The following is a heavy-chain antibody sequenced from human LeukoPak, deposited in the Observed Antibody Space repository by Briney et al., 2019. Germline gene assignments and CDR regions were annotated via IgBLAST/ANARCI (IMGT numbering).Heavy chain of an antibody. CDR1: GFTFSSYA. CDR2: ISSNGGST. V-gene: IGHV3-64*01. J-gene: IGHJ3*02. CDR3: ARYNGGNPGAFDI. Sequence: GGSLRLSCAASGFTFSSYAMHCVRQAPGKGLEYVSAISSNGGSTYYANSVKGRFTISRDNSKNTLYLQMGSLRAEDMAVYHCARYNGGNPGAFDIWGQGTMVTVPS. D-gene: IGHD3-16*01.